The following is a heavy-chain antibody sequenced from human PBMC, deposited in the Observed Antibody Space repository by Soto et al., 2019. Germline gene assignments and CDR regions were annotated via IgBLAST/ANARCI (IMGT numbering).Heavy chain of an antibody. CDR3: ERLGGGDYYYYAMDV. CDR2: IYYNGST. CDR1: AGSISSSRNY. Sequence: PPETRSLTCTVSAGSISSSRNYWGWLRQPPGKGLERIGSIYYNGSTYYNPSLTSRVTISVEKSKNKFSLKLSSVTAADTAVYYCERLGGGDYYYYAMDVWGQGTTVT. J-gene: IGHJ6*02. V-gene: IGHV4-39*01. D-gene: IGHD3-16*01.